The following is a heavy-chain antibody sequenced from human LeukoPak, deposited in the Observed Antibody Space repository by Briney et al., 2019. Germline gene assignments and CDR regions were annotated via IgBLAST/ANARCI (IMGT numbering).Heavy chain of an antibody. D-gene: IGHD2-2*01. V-gene: IGHV3-23*01. Sequence: PGGSLRLSCAASGFTSSSYAMSWVRHAPGKGLELVSAISGSGGSTYYADSVKGRFTISRDNSKNTLYLQMNSLRAEDTAVYYCAKLGTSCYVFDYWGQGTLVTVSS. CDR2: ISGSGGST. CDR1: GFTSSSYA. J-gene: IGHJ4*02. CDR3: AKLGTSCYVFDY.